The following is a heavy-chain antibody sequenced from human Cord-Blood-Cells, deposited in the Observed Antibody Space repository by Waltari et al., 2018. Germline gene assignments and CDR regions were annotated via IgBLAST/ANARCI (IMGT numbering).Heavy chain of an antibody. Sequence: QLPLQESGPGLVKPSEPLSLTCTVSGGPISRSSYYWGWIRKPPGKGLEWIGSIYYSGITYYNPSLKSRVTISVDTSKNQFSLKLSSVTAADTAVYYCARQVLGISGIGVAFDIWGQGTMVTVSS. V-gene: IGHV4-39*01. CDR3: ARQVLGISGIGVAFDI. J-gene: IGHJ3*02. CDR2: IYYSGIT. CDR1: GGPISRSSYY. D-gene: IGHD7-27*01.